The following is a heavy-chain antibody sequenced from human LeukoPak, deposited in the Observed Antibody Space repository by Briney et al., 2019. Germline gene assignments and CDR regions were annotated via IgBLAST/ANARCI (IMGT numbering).Heavy chain of an antibody. CDR2: IYPGDSDT. V-gene: IGHV5-51*01. CDR1: GYSFTSYW. CDR3: ARLGFGEPLGYYYYGMDV. Sequence: GESLKISCKGSGYSFTSYWIGWVRQMPGKGLEWMGIIYPGDSDTKYSPSFQGQVTISADKSISTAYLQWSSLKASDTAMYYCARLGFGEPLGYYYYGMDVWGKGTTVTASS. J-gene: IGHJ6*04. D-gene: IGHD3-10*01.